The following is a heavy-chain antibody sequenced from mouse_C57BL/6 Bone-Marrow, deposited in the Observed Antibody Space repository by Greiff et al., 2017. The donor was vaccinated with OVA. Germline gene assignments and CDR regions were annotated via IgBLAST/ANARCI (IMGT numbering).Heavy chain of an antibody. CDR1: GFSLTSYG. D-gene: IGHD1-1*01. CDR3: AKNFIYYGFAY. CDR2: IWSGGST. Sequence: VMLVESGPGLVQPSQSLSITCTVSGFSLTSYGVHWVRQPPGKGLEWLGVIWSGGSTDYNAAFISRLSISKDNSKSHVFFKMNSLQADDTAIYYCAKNFIYYGFAYWGQGTLVTVSA. J-gene: IGHJ3*01. V-gene: IGHV2-4*01.